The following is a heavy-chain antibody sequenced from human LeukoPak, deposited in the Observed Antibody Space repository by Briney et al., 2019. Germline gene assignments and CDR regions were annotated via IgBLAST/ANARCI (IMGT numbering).Heavy chain of an antibody. V-gene: IGHV4-39*01. J-gene: IGHJ4*02. Sequence: SEILSLTCTVSGGSISSRSYYWGWIRQPPGKGLEWIGSMYYSGSTNYSPSLKSRVTISVDTSKNQFSLKLSSVTAADTAVYYCARGDSYVQIDYWGQGTLVTVSS. CDR1: GGSISSRSYY. D-gene: IGHD2-21*02. CDR2: MYYSGST. CDR3: ARGDSYVQIDY.